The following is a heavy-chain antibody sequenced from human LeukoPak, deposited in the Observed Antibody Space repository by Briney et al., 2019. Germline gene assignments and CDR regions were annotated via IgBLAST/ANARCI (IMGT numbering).Heavy chain of an antibody. CDR1: GGSMTTHH. CDR3: TTIKRGDIFGYFDF. J-gene: IGHJ4*02. CDR2: VFDSGRT. D-gene: IGHD5-18*01. Sequence: YPSETLSLTCTVSGGSMTTHHWNWIRQTPGKGLEWIGYVFDSGRTKVNPSLTSRVTLSTDTSKNQLSLRLSSVTAADTAVYYCTTIKRGDIFGYFDFWGQGILVTVSS. V-gene: IGHV4-59*11.